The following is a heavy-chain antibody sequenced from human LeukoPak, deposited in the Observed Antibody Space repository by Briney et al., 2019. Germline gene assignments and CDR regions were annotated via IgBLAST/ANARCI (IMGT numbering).Heavy chain of an antibody. J-gene: IGHJ3*02. CDR3: VRDPLSFYYDSSGFDAFDI. V-gene: IGHV3-30*02. CDR1: GFTFSNYG. D-gene: IGHD3-22*01. CDR2: IRYDGSNK. Sequence: GGSLRLSCAASGFTFSNYGMHWVRQAPGKGLEWVAFIRYDGSNKYYADSVKGRFTISRDNSKNTLYLQMNSLRAEDTAVYYCVRDPLSFYYDSSGFDAFDIWGQGTMVTVSS.